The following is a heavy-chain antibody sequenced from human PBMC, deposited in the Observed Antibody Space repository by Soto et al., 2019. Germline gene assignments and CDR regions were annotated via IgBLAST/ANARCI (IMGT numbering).Heavy chain of an antibody. CDR1: GFTFSSYW. J-gene: IGHJ4*02. CDR3: LRGNSGYGNFDY. Sequence: LRLSCAASGFTFSSYWMHWVRQAPGKGLVWASRIRGDGSETNYADSVKGRFTISRDNAKNTLYLQLNSLRAEDTAVYYCLRGNSGYGNFDYWGQGTRVTVSS. D-gene: IGHD5-12*01. CDR2: IRGDGSET. V-gene: IGHV3-74*01.